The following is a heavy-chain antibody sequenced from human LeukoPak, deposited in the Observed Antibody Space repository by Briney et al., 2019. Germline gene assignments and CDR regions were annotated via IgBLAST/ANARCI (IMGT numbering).Heavy chain of an antibody. CDR3: LVDIVVVVAAPIPWIN. CDR2: ISSSGTNI. CDR1: GFTFSDYY. J-gene: IGHJ4*02. Sequence: MAGGSLRLSCAASGFTFSDYYMSWIRQAPGKGLEWVSYISSSGTNIYYADSVKGRFTISRDNAKNSLYLQMNSLKTEDTAVYYCLVDIVVVVAAPIPWINWGQGTLVTVSS. D-gene: IGHD2-15*01. V-gene: IGHV3-11*01.